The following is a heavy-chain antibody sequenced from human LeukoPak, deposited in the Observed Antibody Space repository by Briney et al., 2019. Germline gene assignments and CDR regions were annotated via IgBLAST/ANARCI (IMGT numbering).Heavy chain of an antibody. CDR1: GYTFASSG. V-gene: IGHV1-18*01. J-gene: IGHJ4*02. CDR3: ARDLRVGSYYPY. CDR2: ISAYNGNT. Sequence: GASVKVSCKASGYTFASSGISWVRQAPGQGLEWMGWISAYNGNTNYAQKLQGRVTMTTDTSTSTAYMELRSLRSDDTAVYYCARDLRVGSYYPYWGQGTLVTVSS. D-gene: IGHD1-26*01.